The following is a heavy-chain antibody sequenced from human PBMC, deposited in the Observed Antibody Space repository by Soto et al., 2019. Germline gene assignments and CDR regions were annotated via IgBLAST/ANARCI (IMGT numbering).Heavy chain of an antibody. J-gene: IGHJ4*02. CDR3: ATEERMITFGGVIVRNDY. Sequence: QVQLVQSGAEVKKPGASVKVSCKVSGYTLTELSMHWVRQAPGKGLEWMGGFDPEDGETIYAQKFKGRVTMTEDTYTDTAYMELSSMRTEDTAVYYCATEERMITFGGVIVRNDYWGQGTLVTVSS. CDR1: GYTLTELS. D-gene: IGHD3-16*02. V-gene: IGHV1-24*01. CDR2: FDPEDGET.